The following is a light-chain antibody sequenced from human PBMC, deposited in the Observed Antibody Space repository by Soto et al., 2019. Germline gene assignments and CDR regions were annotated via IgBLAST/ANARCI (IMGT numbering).Light chain of an antibody. CDR3: QQYGSSPT. J-gene: IGKJ1*01. V-gene: IGKV3-20*01. CDR1: QSVSSNF. Sequence: EIVLTQSPGTLSSSPGERATLSCRASQSVSSNFLAWYQQKPGQTPRLLIYGASSRATGIPDRFSGSGSGTDFSLTIYSLEPDDLAVHYCQQYGSSPTFGHATKV. CDR2: GAS.